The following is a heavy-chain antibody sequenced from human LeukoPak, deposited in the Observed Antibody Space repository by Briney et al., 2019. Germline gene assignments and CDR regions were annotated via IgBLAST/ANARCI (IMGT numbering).Heavy chain of an antibody. J-gene: IGHJ4*02. CDR3: ATSSPRNYFDH. CDR1: GFIFSNYG. V-gene: IGHV3-33*01. Sequence: GGSLRLSCLASGFIFSNYGLHWVRQSPGRGLEWVAVIWYDGSQRYYADSVKGRFTISRDDSQNTIYLQMDSLRAEDTAVYYCATSSPRNYFDHWGQGTLVTVSS. D-gene: IGHD1-14*01. CDR2: IWYDGSQR.